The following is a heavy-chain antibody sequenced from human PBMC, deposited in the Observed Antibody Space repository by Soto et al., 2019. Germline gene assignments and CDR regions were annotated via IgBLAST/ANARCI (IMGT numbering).Heavy chain of an antibody. V-gene: IGHV4-59*01. CDR2: IYYSGST. CDR3: AREAKTFYDSSGFDAFDI. J-gene: IGHJ3*02. D-gene: IGHD3-22*01. CDR1: GGSISSYY. Sequence: SETLALTCTASGGSISSYYWSWIRQPPGKGLEWIGYIYYSGSTNYNPSLKSRVTISVDTSKNQFSLKLSSVTAADTAVYYCAREAKTFYDSSGFDAFDIWGQGTMVTVSS.